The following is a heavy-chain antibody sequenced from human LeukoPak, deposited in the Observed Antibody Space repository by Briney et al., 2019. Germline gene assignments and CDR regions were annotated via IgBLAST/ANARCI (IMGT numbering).Heavy chain of an antibody. Sequence: GGSLRLSCAASGFTFSNYAMSWVRQAPGRGLEWVSALSGSGGSTYYADSVKGRFTISRDNAKNSLYLQMNSLRAEDTALYYCAKDGETGIFDYWGQGTLVTVSS. D-gene: IGHD3-10*01. CDR3: AKDGETGIFDY. J-gene: IGHJ4*02. V-gene: IGHV3-23*01. CDR1: GFTFSNYA. CDR2: LSGSGGST.